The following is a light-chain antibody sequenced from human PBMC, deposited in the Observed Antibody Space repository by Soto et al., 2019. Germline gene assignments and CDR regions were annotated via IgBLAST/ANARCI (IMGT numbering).Light chain of an antibody. CDR1: RSDVGSYNR. CDR3: RSYTRSSTYV. Sequence: QSVLTHPPSVSGSPGQSVTISCTGTRSDVGSYNRVSWYQQPPGTAHKLMIYEVSNRPSGVPDRFSGSKSGNTASLTISGLHAEDEADYYCRSYTRSSTYVFGTGTKVTVL. J-gene: IGLJ1*01. V-gene: IGLV2-18*02. CDR2: EVS.